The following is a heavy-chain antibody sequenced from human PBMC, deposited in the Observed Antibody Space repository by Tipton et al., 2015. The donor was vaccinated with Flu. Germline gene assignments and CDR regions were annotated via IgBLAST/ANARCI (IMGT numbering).Heavy chain of an antibody. D-gene: IGHD4-11*01. CDR3: ARRDYSNYVSEPKNWFDS. CDR1: GDSISGSSHY. CDR2: IHRSGNT. Sequence: TLSLTCTVSGDSISGSSHYWGWIRQPPGKGLEWIGNIHRSGNTYHNPSLKSRVTISVDSSKNQFSLRLSSVTAADTAVYYCARRDYSNYVSEPKNWFDSWGQGTLVTVSS. V-gene: IGHV4-39*07. J-gene: IGHJ5*01.